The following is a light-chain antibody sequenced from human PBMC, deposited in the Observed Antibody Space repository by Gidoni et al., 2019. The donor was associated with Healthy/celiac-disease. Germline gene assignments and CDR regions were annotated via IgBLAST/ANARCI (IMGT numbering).Light chain of an antibody. CDR3: QKLTFT. V-gene: IGKV1-9*01. CDR2: AAS. CDR1: QGISRY. J-gene: IGKJ3*01. Sequence: IQLSQSPTFLSASVGDRVTITCRASQGISRYFAWYQHKPGKAPKLLIYAASTLQSGVPSRFSGSGSGIEFTLTISSLQPEDFATYYWQKLTFTFGPGTKVDIK.